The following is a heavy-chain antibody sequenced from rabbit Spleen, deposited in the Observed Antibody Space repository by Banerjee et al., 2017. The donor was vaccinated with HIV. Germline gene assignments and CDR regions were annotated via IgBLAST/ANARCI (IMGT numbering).Heavy chain of an antibody. D-gene: IGHD8-1*01. CDR1: GVSFSFSSY. CDR3: ARDTGSSFSSYGMDL. V-gene: IGHV1S45*01. J-gene: IGHJ6*01. Sequence: QEHLVESGGGLVQPEGSLTLTCTASGVSFSFSSYMCWVRQAPGKGLEWIACIDSGSSGFTYFASWAKGRFTISKTSSTTVTLQMTSLTAADTATYFCARDTGSSFSSYGMDLWGQGTLVTVS. CDR2: IDSGSSGFT.